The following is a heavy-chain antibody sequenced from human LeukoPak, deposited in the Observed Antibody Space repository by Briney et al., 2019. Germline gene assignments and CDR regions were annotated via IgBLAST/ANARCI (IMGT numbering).Heavy chain of an antibody. CDR2: ISSSGEA. CDR3: AKFKPRTGFDY. Sequence: SETLSLICAVSGGSITTTSFSWAWIRQPPGQDLEWIATISSSGEAYYHPSLMSRVTISIDTSKNQFSLDLTSVTAADTGLFYCAKFKPRTGFDYWGQGILVIVSS. J-gene: IGHJ4*02. V-gene: IGHV4-39*01. CDR1: GGSITTTSFS. D-gene: IGHD1-14*01.